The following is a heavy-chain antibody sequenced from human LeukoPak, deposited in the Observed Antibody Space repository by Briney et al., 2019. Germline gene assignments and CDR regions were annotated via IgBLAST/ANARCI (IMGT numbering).Heavy chain of an antibody. V-gene: IGHV4-30-4*01. CDR1: GGSISSGDYY. Sequence: PSETLSLTCTVSGGSISSGDYYWSWIRQPPGKGLEWIGYIYYSGSTYYNPSLKSRVTISVDTSKNQFSLKLSSVTAADTAVYYCARGALQLWPMGQPCPDVLVDYWGQGTLVTVSS. CDR3: ARGALQLWPMGQPCPDVLVDY. D-gene: IGHD5-18*01. J-gene: IGHJ4*02. CDR2: IYYSGST.